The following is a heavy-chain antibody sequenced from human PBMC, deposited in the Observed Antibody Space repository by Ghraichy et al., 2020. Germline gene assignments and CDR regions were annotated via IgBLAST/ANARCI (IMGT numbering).Heavy chain of an antibody. Sequence: GGSLRLSCAASGFTFSSYSMNWVRQAPGKGLEWVSSISSSSSYIYYADSVKGRFTISRDNAKNSLYLQMNSLRPEDTAVDYCARASIAARRGFDYWGQGTLVTVSS. CDR2: ISSSSSYI. D-gene: IGHD6-6*01. J-gene: IGHJ4*02. V-gene: IGHV3-21*01. CDR1: GFTFSSYS. CDR3: ARASIAARRGFDY.